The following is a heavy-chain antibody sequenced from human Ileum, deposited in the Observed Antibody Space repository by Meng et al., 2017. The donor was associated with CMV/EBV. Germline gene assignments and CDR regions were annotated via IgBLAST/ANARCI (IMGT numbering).Heavy chain of an antibody. V-gene: IGHV4-31*03. CDR1: GGSISSGGFY. Sequence: EPGPGLVKPSQTLSLTCTVSGGSISSGGFYWSWIRQHPGKGLEWIGYIYYSGSTYYNPSLRSRVAISIDTSKNQFSLKLTSVTAADTAVYFCARTNYGDYNWFDPWGQGTLVTVSS. D-gene: IGHD4-17*01. CDR2: IYYSGST. J-gene: IGHJ5*02. CDR3: ARTNYGDYNWFDP.